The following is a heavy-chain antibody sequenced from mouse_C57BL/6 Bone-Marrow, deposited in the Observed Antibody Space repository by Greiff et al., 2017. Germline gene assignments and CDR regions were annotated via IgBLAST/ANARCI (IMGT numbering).Heavy chain of an antibody. J-gene: IGHJ4*01. D-gene: IGHD1-1*02. Sequence: VQLKQSGTVLARPGASVKMSCKTSGYTFTSYWMHWVKQRPGQGLEWIGAIYPGNSDTSYNQKFKGKAKLTAVTSDSTAYMELSSLTNEDSAVYYCTRSRWGMDYWGQGTSVTVSS. CDR2: IYPGNSDT. V-gene: IGHV1-5*01. CDR3: TRSRWGMDY. CDR1: GYTFTSYW.